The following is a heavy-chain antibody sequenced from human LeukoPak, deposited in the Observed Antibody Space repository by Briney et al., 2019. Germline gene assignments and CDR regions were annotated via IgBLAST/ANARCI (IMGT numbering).Heavy chain of an antibody. J-gene: IGHJ6*02. CDR1: GFTFSSYE. CDR2: ISSGSTI. V-gene: IGHV3-48*03. D-gene: IGHD6-13*01. CDR3: ARELKQLVLKNDYYYGMDV. Sequence: GGSLRLSCAASGFTFSSYEMNWVRQAPGKGLEWVSYISSGSTIYYADSVKGRFTISRDNAKNSLYLQMNSLRAEDTAVYYCARELKQLVLKNDYYYGMDVWGQGTTVTVSS.